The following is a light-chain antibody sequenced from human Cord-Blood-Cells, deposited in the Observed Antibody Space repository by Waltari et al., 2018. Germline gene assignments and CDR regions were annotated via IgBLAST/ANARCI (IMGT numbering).Light chain of an antibody. V-gene: IGKV3-11*01. CDR3: QQRSNWPIN. Sequence: EIVFIQSPFTPSFSPGERATPSCRASQSVSSYLAWYQQKPGQAPRILIYDASNRATGIPARFSGSGSGTDFTLTISSLEPEDFAVYYCQQRSNWPINFGQGTRLEIK. CDR1: QSVSSY. CDR2: DAS. J-gene: IGKJ5*01.